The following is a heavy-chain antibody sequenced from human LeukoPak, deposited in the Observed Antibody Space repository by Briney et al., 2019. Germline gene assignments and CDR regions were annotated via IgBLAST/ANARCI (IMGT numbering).Heavy chain of an antibody. CDR2: IRDKVHGGTP. Sequence: PGRSLRLSCAASGFTFGDYAMNWVRQAPGKGLKCVGFIRDKVHGGTPEYAAAVKSRFTISRDDSKSIAYLQMNGLKTEDTAVYYCTPLQVSWGQGTLVTVSS. J-gene: IGHJ4*02. CDR1: GFTFGDYA. D-gene: IGHD5/OR15-5a*01. V-gene: IGHV3-49*04. CDR3: TPLQVS.